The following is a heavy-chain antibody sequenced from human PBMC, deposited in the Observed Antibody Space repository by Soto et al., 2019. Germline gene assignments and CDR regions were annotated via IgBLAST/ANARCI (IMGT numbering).Heavy chain of an antibody. CDR3: SSLPDGYTSGLDY. J-gene: IGHJ4*02. CDR1: GCSISSSSYY. CDR2: IYYSGST. Sequence: SETLSLTCTVSGCSISSSSYYLGWIRQPPGKGLEWIGSIYYSGSTYYNPSLKSRVSISVDTSKNQFSLKLNPVTAADTAVYYCSSLPDGYTSGLDYWGQGTLVTVSS. V-gene: IGHV4-39*07. D-gene: IGHD5-12*01.